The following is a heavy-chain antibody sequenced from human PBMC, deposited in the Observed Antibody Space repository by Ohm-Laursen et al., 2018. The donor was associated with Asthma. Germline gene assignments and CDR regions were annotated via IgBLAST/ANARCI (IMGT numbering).Heavy chain of an antibody. V-gene: IGHV3-7*05. CDR2: INQDGSIW. J-gene: IGHJ4*02. D-gene: IGHD3-10*01. CDR1: GSTFSNHR. Sequence: SLRLSCAASGSTFSNHRMTWVRQAPGRGLELVANINQDGSIWGYVDSVKSRFAISRDNAHNSLYLQMMSLRAEDSAFYYCAVSIYAYGEGAYWGQGTLVTVSS. CDR3: AVSIYAYGEGAY.